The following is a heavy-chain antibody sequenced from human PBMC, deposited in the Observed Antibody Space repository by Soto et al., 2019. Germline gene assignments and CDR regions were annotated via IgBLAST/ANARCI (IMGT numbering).Heavy chain of an antibody. CDR3: ANALGELSPESYDY. CDR1: GFIFSSYA. CDR2: ISYDGSEK. D-gene: IGHD3-16*02. Sequence: QVQLEESGGGVVQPGRSLRLSCAASGFIFSSYAMHWVRQAPGKGLEWVAVISYDGSEKYYADSVKGRFTISRDHSKNTLNLQINSLRADDTAVYYCANALGELSPESYDYWGQGTLITVSS. V-gene: IGHV3-30*18. J-gene: IGHJ4*02.